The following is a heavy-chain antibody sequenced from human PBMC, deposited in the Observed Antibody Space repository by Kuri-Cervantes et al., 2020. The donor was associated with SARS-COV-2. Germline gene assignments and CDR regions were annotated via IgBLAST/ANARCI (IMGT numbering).Heavy chain of an antibody. CDR3: AREVAAAGY. J-gene: IGHJ4*02. V-gene: IGHV3-21*01. CDR1: GFTFSSYS. CDR2: ISSSSSYI. D-gene: IGHD6-13*01. Sequence: GESLKISCAASGFTFSSYSMNWVRQAPGKGLEWVSSISSSSSYIYYVDSVKGRFTISRDNAKNSLYLQMNSLRAEDTAVYYCAREVAAAGYWGQGTLVTVSS.